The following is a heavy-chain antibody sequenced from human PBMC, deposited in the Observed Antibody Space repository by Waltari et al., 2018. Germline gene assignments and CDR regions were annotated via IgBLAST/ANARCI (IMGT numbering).Heavy chain of an antibody. J-gene: IGHJ3*01. V-gene: IGHV3-53*01. Sequence: EIELVESGGGLSPSGGSLKLSCAASGFSVSSSFMTWVRRAPGKGLECVAILYMAGATYYSQSVRGRFLIARDNSKNILYLQMDDLTAEDTAVYYCAKDVVGYTWDEGVDTIDVWGQGAEVVVSS. CDR3: AKDVVGYTWDEGVDTIDV. CDR2: LYMAGAT. D-gene: IGHD3-3*01. CDR1: GFSVSSSF.